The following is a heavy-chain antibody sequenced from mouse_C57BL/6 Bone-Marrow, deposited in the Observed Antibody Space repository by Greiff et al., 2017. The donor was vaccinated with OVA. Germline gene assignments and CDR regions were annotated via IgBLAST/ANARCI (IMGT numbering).Heavy chain of an antibody. CDR2: IWTGGGT. J-gene: IGHJ4*01. D-gene: IGHD1-1*01. CDR3: ARNWGYYGSSYAMDY. CDR1: GFSLTSYA. V-gene: IGHV2-9-1*01. Sequence: VQVVESGPGLVAPSQSLSITCTVSGFSLTSYAISWVRQPPGKGLEWLGVIWTGGGTNYNSALKSRLSISKDNSKSQVFLKMNSLQTDDTARYYCARNWGYYGSSYAMDYWGQGTSVTVSS.